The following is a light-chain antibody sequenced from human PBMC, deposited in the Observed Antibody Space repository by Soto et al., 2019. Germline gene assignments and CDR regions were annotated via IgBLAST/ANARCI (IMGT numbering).Light chain of an antibody. Sequence: DIQMTQSPSTLSASVGDXXXXTXXASQXISSWLAWYQQKPGTAPKLLIYKASSLQSGVPSRFSGSGSGTEFTLTISSLQPDXFAXXXXQXXXSYPYTFGQGTKLEIK. J-gene: IGKJ2*01. CDR2: KAS. V-gene: IGKV1-5*03. CDR1: QXISSW. CDR3: QXXXSYPYT.